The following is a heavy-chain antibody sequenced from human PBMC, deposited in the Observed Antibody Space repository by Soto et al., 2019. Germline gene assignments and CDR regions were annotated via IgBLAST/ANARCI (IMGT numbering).Heavy chain of an antibody. D-gene: IGHD3-10*01. CDR1: GGSISSGDYY. Sequence: QVQLQESGPGLVKPSQTLSLTCTVSGGSISSGDYYWSWIRQPPGKGLEWIGYIYYSGSTYYNPSLKSRVTISXXTXKXLFSLKLSSVTAADTAVYYCARSWFGELSYYYGMDVWGQGTTVTVSS. CDR2: IYYSGST. J-gene: IGHJ6*02. CDR3: ARSWFGELSYYYGMDV. V-gene: IGHV4-30-4*01.